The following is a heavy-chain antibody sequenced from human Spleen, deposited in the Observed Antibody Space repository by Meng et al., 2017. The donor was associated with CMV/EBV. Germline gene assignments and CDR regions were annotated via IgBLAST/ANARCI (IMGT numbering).Heavy chain of an antibody. CDR1: DSISSGDYY. Sequence: DSISSGDYYWSWIRQPPEKGLEWIGYIYYNGNAYYNPSLKSRVTISVDTSKNQFSLKVSSVTAADSAVYYCARDTPAAISYHGMDVWGPGTTVTVSS. CDR3: ARDTPAAISYHGMDV. CDR2: IYYNGNA. D-gene: IGHD2-2*01. V-gene: IGHV4-30-4*08. J-gene: IGHJ6*02.